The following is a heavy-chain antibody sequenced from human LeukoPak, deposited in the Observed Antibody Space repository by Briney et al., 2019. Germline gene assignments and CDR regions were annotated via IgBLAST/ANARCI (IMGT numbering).Heavy chain of an antibody. Sequence: PGGSLRLSCAASGFTFSNYWMDWVRQAPGKGLVWVSRIQGDGSDTTYADSVKGRFTISRVNAKNTVYLQMNSLRDEDTAVYYCVSNTLIIAAAFYDSWGQGTLVTVSS. CDR3: VSNTLIIAAAFYDS. V-gene: IGHV3-74*01. J-gene: IGHJ4*02. CDR2: IQGDGSDT. D-gene: IGHD6-13*01. CDR1: GFTFSNYW.